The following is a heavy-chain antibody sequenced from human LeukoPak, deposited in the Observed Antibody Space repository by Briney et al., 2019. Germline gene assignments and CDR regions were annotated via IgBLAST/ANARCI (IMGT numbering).Heavy chain of an antibody. D-gene: IGHD3-9*01. J-gene: IGHJ4*02. CDR3: ARDYDKAFDI. CDR1: GGSISSYY. Sequence: SETLSLTCTVSGGSISSYYWSWIRQPPGKGLEWIGRIYTSGNTNYNPSLRSRVTMSVDTSRNHFSLKLSSVTAADTAVYYCARDYDKAFDIWGQGTLVTVSS. V-gene: IGHV4-4*07. CDR2: IYTSGNT.